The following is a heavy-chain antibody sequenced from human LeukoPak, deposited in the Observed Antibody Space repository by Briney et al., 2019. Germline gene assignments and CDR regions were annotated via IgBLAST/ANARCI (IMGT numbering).Heavy chain of an antibody. V-gene: IGHV1-8*01. D-gene: IGHD3-10*01. CDR1: GYTFPSYD. Sequence: EASVKVSCKASGYTFPSYDINWVRQATGQGLEWMGWMNPNSGNTGYAQKFQGRVTMTRNTSISAAYMELSSLRSEDTAVYYCAGITMVRGVIDPDYYYGMDVWGQGTTVTVSS. J-gene: IGHJ6*02. CDR2: MNPNSGNT. CDR3: AGITMVRGVIDPDYYYGMDV.